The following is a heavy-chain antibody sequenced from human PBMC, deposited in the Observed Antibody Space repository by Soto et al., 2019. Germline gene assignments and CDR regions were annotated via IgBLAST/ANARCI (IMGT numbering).Heavy chain of an antibody. V-gene: IGHV1-2*02. D-gene: IGHD6-6*01. CDR2: TSAHSGGT. CDR3: AKDLTRQLAYWLDP. Sequence: AASVKVSCKASGFSFTGYYIHWLRQAPGQGLEWMGWTSAHSGGTEYAQKFQGRVTLTRDTSIATAYLTLTSLTSDDTALYYCAKDLTRQLAYWLDPWGQGTQVTVSS. J-gene: IGHJ5*02. CDR1: GFSFTGYY.